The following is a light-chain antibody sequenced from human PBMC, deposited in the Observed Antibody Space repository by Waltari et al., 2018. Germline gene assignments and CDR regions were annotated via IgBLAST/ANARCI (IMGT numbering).Light chain of an antibody. V-gene: IGKV3-11*01. Sequence: EIVLTQSPAILSLSPGESATLSCRASQSVNSYLAWYQQKPGQAPRLLIYDASNMATGIPARFVGTGSGTDFTLTITRLEPEDFAVYYCQERSNWPGGSFGGGTKVEIK. J-gene: IGKJ4*01. CDR2: DAS. CDR3: QERSNWPGGS. CDR1: QSVNSY.